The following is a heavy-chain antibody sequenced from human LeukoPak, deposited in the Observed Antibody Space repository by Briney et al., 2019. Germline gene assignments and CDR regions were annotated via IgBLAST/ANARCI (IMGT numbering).Heavy chain of an antibody. CDR2: IYYSGST. Sequence: SETLSLTCTVSGDSFISSNNYWGWIRQPPGKGLEWIGYIYYSGSTNYNPSLKSRVTISVDTSKNQFSLKLSSVTAADTAVYYCASNRGPNYYDSSGYYEFDYWGQGTLVTVSS. CDR3: ASNRGPNYYDSSGYYEFDY. D-gene: IGHD3-22*01. CDR1: GDSFISSNNY. V-gene: IGHV4-61*01. J-gene: IGHJ4*02.